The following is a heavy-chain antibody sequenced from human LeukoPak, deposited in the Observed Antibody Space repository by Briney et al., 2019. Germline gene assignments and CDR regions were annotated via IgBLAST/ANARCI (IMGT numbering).Heavy chain of an antibody. CDR2: IRYDGSNK. J-gene: IGHJ6*03. D-gene: IGHD6-6*01. CDR1: GFTFSSYG. V-gene: IGHV3-30*02. CDR3: AKRGGSSSSLYYYYYYMDV. Sequence: GGSLRLSCAASGFTFSSYGMHWVRQAPGKGLEWVAFIRYDGSNKYYADSVKGRFTISRDNSKNTPYLQMNSLRAEDTAVYYCAKRGGSSSSLYYYYYYMDVWGKGTTVTVSS.